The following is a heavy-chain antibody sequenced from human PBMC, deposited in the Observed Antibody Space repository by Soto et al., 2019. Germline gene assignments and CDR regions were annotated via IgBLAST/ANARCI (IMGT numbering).Heavy chain of an antibody. CDR2: IIPIFGTA. D-gene: IGHD1-7*01. Sequence: GASVKVSCKASRGTFSSYAISWVRQAPGQGLEWMGGIIPIFGTANYAQKFQGRVTITADESTSTAYMELSSLRSEDTAVYYCAGPPELTRIYYYYGMDVWGQGTTVTVSS. V-gene: IGHV1-69*13. CDR1: RGTFSSYA. CDR3: AGPPELTRIYYYYGMDV. J-gene: IGHJ6*02.